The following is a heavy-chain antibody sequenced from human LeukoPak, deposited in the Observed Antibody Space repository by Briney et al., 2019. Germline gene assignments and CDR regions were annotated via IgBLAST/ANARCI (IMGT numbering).Heavy chain of an antibody. V-gene: IGHV4-39*07. D-gene: IGHD1-7*01. CDR1: GGSISSYY. CDR2: IYYSGST. CDR3: VQMQNYAHIGLGP. J-gene: IGHJ5*02. Sequence: SETLSLTCTVSGGSISSYYWSWIRQPPGKGLEWIGSIYYSGSTYYNPSLKSRVTISVDTSKNQFSLKLSSVTAADTAVYYCVQMQNYAHIGLGPWGQGTLVTVSS.